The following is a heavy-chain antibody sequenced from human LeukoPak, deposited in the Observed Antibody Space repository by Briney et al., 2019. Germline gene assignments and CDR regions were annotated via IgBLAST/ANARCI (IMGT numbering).Heavy chain of an antibody. CDR3: ARDVYCSSTSCYPHWYFDL. CDR2: MNPNSGNT. J-gene: IGHJ2*01. Sequence: ASVTVSCKASGYTFTSYVINWVRQATGQGLEWMGWMNPNSGNTGYAQKFQGRVTMTRNTSISTAYMELSSLRSEDTAVYYCARDVYCSSTSCYPHWYFDLWGRGTLVTVSS. CDR1: GYTFTSYV. D-gene: IGHD2-2*01. V-gene: IGHV1-8*01.